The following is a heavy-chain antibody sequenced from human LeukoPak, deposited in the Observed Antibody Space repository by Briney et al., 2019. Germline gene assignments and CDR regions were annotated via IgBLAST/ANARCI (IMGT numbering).Heavy chain of an antibody. V-gene: IGHV4-59*01. CDR3: ARDSGYYYDSSVGYYFDY. J-gene: IGHJ4*02. Sequence: PSETRSLTCTVSGDSINNYYWSWIRQPPGKGLEWIGYMEYSGRTDYNPSLKSRVTISVDRSKNQFSLKLSSVTAADTAVYYCARDSGYYYDSSVGYYFDYWGQGTLVTVSS. CDR1: GDSINNYY. CDR2: MEYSGRT. D-gene: IGHD3-22*01.